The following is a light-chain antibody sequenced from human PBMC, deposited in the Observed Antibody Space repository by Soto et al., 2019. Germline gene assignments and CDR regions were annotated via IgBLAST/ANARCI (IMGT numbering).Light chain of an antibody. CDR3: QQLQA. Sequence: DIQLTQSPSFLSASVGDRDTITCRASQGISSYLAWYQQKPGKAPKLLIYAASTLQSGVPSRFSGSGSGTEFTLTISSLQPEDFATYYCQQLQAFGGGTKVEIK. V-gene: IGKV1-9*01. CDR2: AAS. J-gene: IGKJ4*01. CDR1: QGISSY.